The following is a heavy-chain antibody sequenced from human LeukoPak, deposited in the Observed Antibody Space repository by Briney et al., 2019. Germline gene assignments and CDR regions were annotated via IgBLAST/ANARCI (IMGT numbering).Heavy chain of an antibody. V-gene: IGHV1-46*03. J-gene: IGHJ3*02. CDR2: INPSGGST. Sequence: ASVKVSCKASGYTFTSYYMHWVRQAPGQGLEWMGIINPSGGSTSYAQKFQGRVTLTRDTSTSTVYMELSSLRSEDTAVYYCAREGPVGAFDIWGQGTMVTVSS. CDR1: GYTFTSYY. D-gene: IGHD3-16*01. CDR3: AREGPVGAFDI.